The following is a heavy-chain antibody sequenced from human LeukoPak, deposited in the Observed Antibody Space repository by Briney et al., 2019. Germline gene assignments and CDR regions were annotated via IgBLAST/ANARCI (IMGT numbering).Heavy chain of an antibody. J-gene: IGHJ4*02. CDR1: CGSISSYY. Sequence: SETLSLTCTFSCGSISSYYWSWIRQPPGKGLEWIGYIYTSGSTNYNPSLKSRVTISVDTSKNQFSLKLSSVTAADTAVYYCARHAETKYGDLPFDYWGQGTLVTVYS. CDR2: IYTSGST. V-gene: IGHV4-4*09. D-gene: IGHD4-17*01. CDR3: ARHAETKYGDLPFDY.